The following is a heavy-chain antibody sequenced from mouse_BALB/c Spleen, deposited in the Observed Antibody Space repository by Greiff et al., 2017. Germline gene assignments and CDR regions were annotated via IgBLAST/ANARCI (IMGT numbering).Heavy chain of an antibody. D-gene: IGHD2-2*01. CDR1: GYTFTDYN. CDR3: VWLRRYYAMDD. V-gene: IGHV1S29*02. J-gene: IGHJ4*01. Sequence: VQLKESGPELVKPGASVKISCKASGYTFTDYNMHWVKQSHGKSLEWIGYIYPYNGGTGYNQKFKSKATLTVDNSSSTAYMELRSLTSEDSAVYYCVWLRRYYAMDDWGQGTSVTVSS. CDR2: IYPYNGGT.